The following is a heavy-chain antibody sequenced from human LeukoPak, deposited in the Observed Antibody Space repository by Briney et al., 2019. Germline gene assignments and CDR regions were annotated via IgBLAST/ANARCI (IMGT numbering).Heavy chain of an antibody. J-gene: IGHJ4*02. D-gene: IGHD3-22*01. V-gene: IGHV3-30*18. CDR1: GFTFRSYG. Sequence: GRSLRLSCAASGFTFRSYGMRWVRQAPGKGLEWVAVISYDGSNKYYADSVKGRFTISRDNSKNTLYLQMNSLRAEDTAVYYCAKSHYYDSSDYWGQGTLVTVSS. CDR3: AKSHYYDSSDY. CDR2: ISYDGSNK.